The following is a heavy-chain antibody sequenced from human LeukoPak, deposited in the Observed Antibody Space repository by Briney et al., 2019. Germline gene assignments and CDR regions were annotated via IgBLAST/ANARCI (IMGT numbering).Heavy chain of an antibody. CDR2: IRYDGSNK. CDR3: ARVPGVYYDRLTGYGSGWFDP. D-gene: IGHD3-9*01. J-gene: IGHJ5*02. CDR1: GFTFSSYG. Sequence: GSLRLSCAASGFTFSSYGMHWVRQAPGKGLEWVAFIRYDGSNKYYADSVKGRFTISRDNSKNTLYLQMNSLRAEDTAVYYCARVPGVYYDRLTGYGSGWFDPWGQGTLVTVSS. V-gene: IGHV3-30*02.